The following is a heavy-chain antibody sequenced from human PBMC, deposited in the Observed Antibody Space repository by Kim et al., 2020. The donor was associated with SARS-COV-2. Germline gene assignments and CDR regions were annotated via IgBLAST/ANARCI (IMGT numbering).Heavy chain of an antibody. D-gene: IGHD6-13*01. CDR3: ARGGSSTWYSACDI. V-gene: IGHV4-59*01. CDR2: IYYTGST. CDR1: GGSISSYY. Sequence: SETLSLTCTVSGGSISSYYWSWIRLPPGKGLEWIGYIYYTGSTNYNPSLKSRVTISVDTSKNHFSLKPSSVAAADTAVYYCARGGSSTWYSACDIWGQGT. J-gene: IGHJ3*02.